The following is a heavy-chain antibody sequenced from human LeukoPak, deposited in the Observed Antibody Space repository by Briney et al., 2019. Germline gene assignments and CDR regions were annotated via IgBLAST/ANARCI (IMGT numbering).Heavy chain of an antibody. Sequence: GGSLRLSCAASGFTFSNSAMSWVRQAPGKELEWVSTLSGSGITTYYADSVEGRFTISRDNSKNTLYLQMNSLRAEDTAVYYCAKGIYSSGWSYFDYWGHGTLVTVSS. CDR1: GFTFSNSA. D-gene: IGHD6-19*01. V-gene: IGHV3-23*01. CDR2: LSGSGITT. CDR3: AKGIYSSGWSYFDY. J-gene: IGHJ4*01.